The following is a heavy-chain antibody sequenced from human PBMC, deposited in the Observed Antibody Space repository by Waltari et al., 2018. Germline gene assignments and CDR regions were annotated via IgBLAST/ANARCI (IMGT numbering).Heavy chain of an antibody. D-gene: IGHD6-19*01. CDR1: GGSFSGYY. CDR3: ARVVEVDGSGWYSTFDY. V-gene: IGHV4-34*01. Sequence: QVQLQQWGAGLLKPSETLSLTCAVYGGSFSGYYWSWIRPPPGKGLEWIGEINHSGSTNYNPSLKSRVTISVDTSKNQFSLKLSSVTAADTAVYYCARVVEVDGSGWYSTFDYWGQGTLVTVSS. J-gene: IGHJ4*02. CDR2: INHSGST.